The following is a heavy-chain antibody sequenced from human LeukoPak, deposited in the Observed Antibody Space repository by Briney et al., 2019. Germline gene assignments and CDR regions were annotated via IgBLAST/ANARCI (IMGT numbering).Heavy chain of an antibody. CDR1: GGTFSSYA. CDR3: ARAIQGVVVAPYFDY. D-gene: IGHD2-15*01. J-gene: IGHJ4*02. Sequence: SVKVSCKASGGTFSSYAISWVRQAPGQGLEWMGGIIPIFGTANYAQKFQGRVTITTDESTSTAYMELSSLRSEDTAVYYCARAIQGVVVAPYFDYWGQGTLVTVSS. V-gene: IGHV1-69*05. CDR2: IIPIFGTA.